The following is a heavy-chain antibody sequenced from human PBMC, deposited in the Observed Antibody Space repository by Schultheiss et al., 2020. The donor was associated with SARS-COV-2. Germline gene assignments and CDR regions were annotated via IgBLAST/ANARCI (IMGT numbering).Heavy chain of an antibody. CDR3: ARQSYGSGSDQGGSFDY. CDR1: GGSISSYY. D-gene: IGHD3-10*01. V-gene: IGHV4-4*07. Sequence: SQTLSLTCTVSGGSISSYYWSWIRQPAGKGLEWIGRIYTSGSTNYNPSLKSRVTISVDTSKNQFSLKLSSVTAADTAVYYCARQSYGSGSDQGGSFDYWGQGTLVTVSS. J-gene: IGHJ4*02. CDR2: IYTSGST.